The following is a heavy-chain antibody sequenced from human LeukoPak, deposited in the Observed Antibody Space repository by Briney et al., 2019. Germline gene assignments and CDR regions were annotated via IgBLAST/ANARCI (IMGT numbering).Heavy chain of an antibody. CDR3: ARGDGVVRGVIVD. Sequence: GGSLRLSCAVSGFSVTNNYMNWVRQAPGKGLEWVSSISTSSSHIYYADSVKGRFTISRDNAKNSLYLQMNSLRADDTAVYYCARGDGVVRGVIVDWGQGTLVTVSS. CDR1: GFSVTNNY. J-gene: IGHJ4*02. D-gene: IGHD3-10*01. CDR2: ISTSSSHI. V-gene: IGHV3-21*01.